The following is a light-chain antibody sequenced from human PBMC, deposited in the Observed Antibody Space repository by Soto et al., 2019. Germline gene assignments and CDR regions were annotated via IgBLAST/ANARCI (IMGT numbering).Light chain of an antibody. CDR1: QTVSRNN. Sequence: EIVLTQSPGTLSLSPGERATLSCRASQTVSRNNLVWYQQRPGQPPRLLIYGASSRATGTPDRFSGSGSGTDFTLTISSLQSEDFAVYYCQQYDNWPWTFGQGTKVDIK. CDR2: GAS. J-gene: IGKJ1*01. V-gene: IGKV3-20*01. CDR3: QQYDNWPWT.